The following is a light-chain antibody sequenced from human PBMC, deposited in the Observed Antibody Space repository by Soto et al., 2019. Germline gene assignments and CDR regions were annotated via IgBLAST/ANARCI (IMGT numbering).Light chain of an antibody. V-gene: IGKV3-15*01. CDR1: QSLTGS. CDR3: QQYHTWSLT. J-gene: IGKJ4*01. Sequence: EIVMTQSPATLSVSPGERATLSCRASQSLTGSLAWYQQQPGQAPRLLIYDASTTATEIPPKFSGSGSETEFTLTIRSLQSDDFAVYACQQYHTWSLTFGGGTKV. CDR2: DAS.